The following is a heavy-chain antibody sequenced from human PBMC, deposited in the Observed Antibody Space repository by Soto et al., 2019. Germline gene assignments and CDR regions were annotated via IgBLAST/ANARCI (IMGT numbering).Heavy chain of an antibody. CDR3: AREEFEDGRGHFDY. V-gene: IGHV3-30-3*01. J-gene: IGHJ4*02. Sequence: QVQLVESGGGVVQPGGSLRLSCAASGFTFSTSVMHWVRQAPGKGLEWMAIISYGEVNKYYADSVKGRFTISRDISESTLYLQMNSLRTEDTAVYYCAREEFEDGRGHFDYWGQGTLVSVSS. CDR1: GFTFSTSV. D-gene: IGHD3-22*01. CDR2: ISYGEVNK.